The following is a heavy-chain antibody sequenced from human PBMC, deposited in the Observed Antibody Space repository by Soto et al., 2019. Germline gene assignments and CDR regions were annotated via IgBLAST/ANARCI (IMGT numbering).Heavy chain of an antibody. Sequence: GESLKISCKGSGYSFTSYWISWVRQMPGKGLEWMGRIDPSDSYTNYSPSFQGHVTISADKSISTAYLQWSSLKASDTATYYCATHTSRYCSSTSCYGLADGMDFWGQGTTVTVSS. CDR3: ATHTSRYCSSTSCYGLADGMDF. V-gene: IGHV5-10-1*01. J-gene: IGHJ6*02. D-gene: IGHD2-2*01. CDR2: IDPSDSYT. CDR1: GYSFTSYW.